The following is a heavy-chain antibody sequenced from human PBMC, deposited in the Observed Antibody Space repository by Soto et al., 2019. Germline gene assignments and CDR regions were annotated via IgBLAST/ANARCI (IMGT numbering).Heavy chain of an antibody. CDR3: AKDRVVVVHATMMNYGMDV. Sequence: PGGSLRLSCAASGFTFSSYGIHWVRQAPGWGLEWVAVISYDGNDRHYAESVRGRFTISRDNSKNTLYLQMNSLRAEDTAVYYCAKDRVVVVHATMMNYGMDVWGQGTRVTVSS. V-gene: IGHV3-30*18. CDR1: GFTFSSYG. D-gene: IGHD2-15*01. J-gene: IGHJ6*02. CDR2: ISYDGNDR.